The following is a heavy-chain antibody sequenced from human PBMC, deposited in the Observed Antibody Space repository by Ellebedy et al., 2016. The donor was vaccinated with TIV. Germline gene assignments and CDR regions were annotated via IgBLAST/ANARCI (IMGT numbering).Heavy chain of an antibody. V-gene: IGHV3-23*01. CDR2: LTADGRST. CDR3: RPGHYSDA. CDR1: GFSLSNSS. J-gene: IGHJ4*02. Sequence: GGSLRLSXAASGFSLSNSSMSWIRQAPGKGLEWVSTLTADGRSTYFADSVKGRFTISRDNSKNTVYLQMNSLRSEDTAVYYCRPGHYSDAWGQGTLVTVSS.